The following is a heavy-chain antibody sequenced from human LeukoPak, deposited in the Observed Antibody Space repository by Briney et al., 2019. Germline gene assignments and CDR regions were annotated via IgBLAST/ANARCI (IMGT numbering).Heavy chain of an antibody. V-gene: IGHV3-30-3*01. CDR3: ARSILTGYYGVGY. J-gene: IGHJ4*02. CDR2: ISYDGSNK. Sequence: GRSLRLSCAASGFTFSSYAMHWVRQAPGKGLEWVAVISYDGSNKYYADSVKGRFTISRDNSKNTLYLQMNSLRAEDTAVYYCARSILTGYYGVGYWGQGTLVTVSS. CDR1: GFTFSSYA. D-gene: IGHD3-9*01.